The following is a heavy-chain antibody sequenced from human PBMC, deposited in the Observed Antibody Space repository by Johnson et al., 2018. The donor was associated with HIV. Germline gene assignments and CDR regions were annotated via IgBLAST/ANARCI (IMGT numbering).Heavy chain of an antibody. CDR2: IYSGGST. D-gene: IGHD3/OR15-3a*01. J-gene: IGHJ3*02. CDR3: AKGFFELDDAFDI. CDR1: GFTFDDYG. Sequence: VQLVESGGGVVRPGGSLRLSCAASGFTFDDYGMSWVRQAPGKGLEWVSVIYSGGSTYYADSVKGRFTISRDNSKNTLYLQMNSLRAEDTAVYYCAKGFFELDDAFDIWGQGTMVTVSS. V-gene: IGHV3-66*01.